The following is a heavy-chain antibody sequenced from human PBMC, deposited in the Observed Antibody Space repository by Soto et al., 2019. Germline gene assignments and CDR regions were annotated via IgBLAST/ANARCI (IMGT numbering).Heavy chain of an antibody. V-gene: IGHV1-2*02. D-gene: IGHD2-2*01. CDR2: IGPNRGDT. CDR1: GYTFTGYY. Sequence: ASVKVSCKASGYTFTGYYIHWVRQAPGQGLEWMGEIGPNRGDTKYAQKFQGRVTMTRDTSISTVYMELSSLRSEDTAVYYCAITQKKGDIVVVPAAPLGYYYGMDVWGQGTTVTVSS. J-gene: IGHJ6*02. CDR3: AITQKKGDIVVVPAAPLGYYYGMDV.